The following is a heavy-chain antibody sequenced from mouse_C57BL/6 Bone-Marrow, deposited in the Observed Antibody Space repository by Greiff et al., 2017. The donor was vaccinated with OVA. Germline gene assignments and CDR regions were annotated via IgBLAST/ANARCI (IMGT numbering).Heavy chain of an antibody. Sequence: QVQLQQSGAELVRPGASVTLSCKASGYTFTDYEMHWVKQTPVHGLEWIGAIDPETGGTAYNQKFKGKAILTADKSSSTAYMGLRSLTSEDSAVYYCTREIITTVVAKDYWGQGTTLTVSS. J-gene: IGHJ2*01. CDR1: GYTFTDYE. CDR3: TREIITTVVAKDY. V-gene: IGHV1-15*01. CDR2: IDPETGGT. D-gene: IGHD1-1*01.